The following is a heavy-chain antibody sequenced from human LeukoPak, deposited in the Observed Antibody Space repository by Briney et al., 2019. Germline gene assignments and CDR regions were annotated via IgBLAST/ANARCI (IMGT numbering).Heavy chain of an antibody. J-gene: IGHJ4*02. CDR1: GYTFTSYG. Sequence: ASVKVSCKASGYTFTSYGISWVRQALGQGLEWMGWISAYNGNTNYAQKLQGRVTMTTDTSTSTAYMELRSLRSDDTAVYYCARDSALRTRGVPADYWGQGTLVTVSS. CDR2: ISAYNGNT. D-gene: IGHD2-2*01. CDR3: ARDSALRTRGVPADY. V-gene: IGHV1-18*01.